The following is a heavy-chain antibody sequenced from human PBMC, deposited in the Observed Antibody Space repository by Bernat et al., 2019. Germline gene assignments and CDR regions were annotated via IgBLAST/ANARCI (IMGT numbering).Heavy chain of an antibody. CDR1: GGPISSYY. CDR3: ARVGGGSGYVFDY. Sequence: QVQLQESGPGLVKPSETLSLTCTVPGGPISSYYWSWTRQPSGKGLEWIGYIYYSGSTNYNPSLKSRVTISVDTSKNQISLKLSSVTAADTAVYYCARVGGGSGYVFDYWGQGTLVTVSS. J-gene: IGHJ4*02. D-gene: IGHD1-26*01. V-gene: IGHV4-59*01. CDR2: IYYSGST.